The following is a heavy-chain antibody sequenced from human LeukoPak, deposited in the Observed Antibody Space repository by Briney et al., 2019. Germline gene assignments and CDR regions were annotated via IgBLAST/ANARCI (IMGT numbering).Heavy chain of an antibody. Sequence: PGGSLRLSCAASGFTFSSYAMSWVRQAPGKGLEWVSAISGSGGSTYYADSVKGRFTISRDNSKNTLYLQMNSLRAEDTAVYYCARDPGYCSSASCYPYYFDYWGQGTLVTVSS. V-gene: IGHV3-23*01. CDR1: GFTFSSYA. J-gene: IGHJ4*02. CDR2: ISGSGGST. D-gene: IGHD2-2*01. CDR3: ARDPGYCSSASCYPYYFDY.